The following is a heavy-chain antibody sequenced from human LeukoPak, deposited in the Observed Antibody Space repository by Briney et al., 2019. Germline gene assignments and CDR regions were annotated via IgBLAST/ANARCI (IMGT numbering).Heavy chain of an antibody. Sequence: GGSLRLSCAASGFTFSSYWMSWVRQAPGKGLEWVANIKQDGSEKYYVDSVKGRFTISRDNAKNSLYLQMNSLRAEDTAVYYCARDRGSWYYGSSGYYGYWGQGTLVTVSS. D-gene: IGHD3-22*01. CDR1: GFTFSSYW. CDR3: ARDRGSWYYGSSGYYGY. CDR2: IKQDGSEK. J-gene: IGHJ4*02. V-gene: IGHV3-7*01.